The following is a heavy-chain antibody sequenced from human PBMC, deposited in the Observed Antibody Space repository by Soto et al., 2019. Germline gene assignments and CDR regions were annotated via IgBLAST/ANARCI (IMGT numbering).Heavy chain of an antibody. V-gene: IGHV3-23*01. CDR3: AKDHNTTKPVASDF. Sequence: PGGSLRLSCAASGFTFNTYAMSWFRQAPGKGLEWVSGISNNGGRTYYAASVKGRFTISRGNSKNTLYLQMNSLSPEDTAIYYFAKDHNTTKPVASDFWSQATLVTVSS. J-gene: IGHJ4*02. CDR2: ISNNGGRT. CDR1: GFTFNTYA. D-gene: IGHD6-19*01.